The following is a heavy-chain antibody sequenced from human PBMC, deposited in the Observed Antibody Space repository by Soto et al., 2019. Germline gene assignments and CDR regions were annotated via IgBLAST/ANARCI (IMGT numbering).Heavy chain of an antibody. V-gene: IGHV3-23*01. D-gene: IGHD6-13*01. CDR1: GFTFSSYA. CDR2: ISRSGGDT. Sequence: LRLSCAASGFTFSSYALTWVRQAPGKGLEWVSSISRSGGDTYYADSVKGRFTISRDNSRSTLYLQMNNLGAEDTAIYYCARPSIAAAGTYWGQGTLVTVSS. J-gene: IGHJ4*02. CDR3: ARPSIAAAGTY.